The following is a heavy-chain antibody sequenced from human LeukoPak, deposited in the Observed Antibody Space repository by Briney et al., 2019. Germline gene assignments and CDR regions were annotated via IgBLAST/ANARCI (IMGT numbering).Heavy chain of an antibody. V-gene: IGHV3-7*01. CDR3: ARDTVTRDYYYYYGMDV. CDR1: GFTFSSYW. CDR2: IKQDGSEK. Sequence: GGSLRLSCAASGFTFSSYWMSWVRQAPGKGLEWVANIKQDGSEKYYEDSVKGRFTISRDNAKNSLYLQMNSLRAEDTAVYYCARDTVTRDYYYYYGMDVWGQGTTVTVSS. D-gene: IGHD4-17*01. J-gene: IGHJ6*02.